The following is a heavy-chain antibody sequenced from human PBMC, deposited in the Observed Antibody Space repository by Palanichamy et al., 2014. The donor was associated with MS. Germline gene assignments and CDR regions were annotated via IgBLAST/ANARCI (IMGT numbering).Heavy chain of an antibody. D-gene: IGHD3-3*01. CDR3: AREYTFWSVYD. V-gene: IGHV3-74*01. CDR2: INREGNSA. J-gene: IGHJ4*02. CDR1: GLTFSNYW. Sequence: EVQLVESGGGLVQPGGSLRLSCAASGLTFSNYWMHWVRQAPGKGLEWVSYINREGNSANYVDFVKGRFTISRDNAKNTLYLEMNSLRAEDTAVYYCAREYTFWSVYDWGQGTLVTVSS.